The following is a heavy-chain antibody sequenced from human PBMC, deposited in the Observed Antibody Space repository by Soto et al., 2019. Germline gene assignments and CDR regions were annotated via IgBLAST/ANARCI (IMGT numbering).Heavy chain of an antibody. J-gene: IGHJ5*01. CDR2: VYYTGTT. CDR3: ARDFAGRGPFDP. V-gene: IGHV4-59*01. Sequence: PSETLSLTCTVSNVSITSSYWNWIRQPPGKGLEWIGFVYYTGTTKYNPSLKSRVTISVDRSKNEFSLKLASVTTADTAFYFFARDFAGRGPFDPWGQGTLVTVSS. D-gene: IGHD1-26*01. CDR1: NVSITSSY.